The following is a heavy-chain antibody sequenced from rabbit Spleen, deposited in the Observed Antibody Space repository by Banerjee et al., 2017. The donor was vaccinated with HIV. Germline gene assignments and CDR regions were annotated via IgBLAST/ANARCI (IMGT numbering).Heavy chain of an antibody. CDR2: IDTGSSGFT. J-gene: IGHJ4*01. V-gene: IGHV1S45*01. CDR1: GFSFSSNYY. CDR3: ARVWDYATDSAIGYYFNL. Sequence: QEQLEESGGGLVKPGASLTLTCKASGFSFSSNYYMCWVRQAPGKGLEWIACIDTGSSGFTYFASWAKGRFTCSKTSSTTVTLQMTRLTAADTATYFCARVWDYATDSAIGYYFNLWGPGTLVTVS. D-gene: IGHD6-1*01.